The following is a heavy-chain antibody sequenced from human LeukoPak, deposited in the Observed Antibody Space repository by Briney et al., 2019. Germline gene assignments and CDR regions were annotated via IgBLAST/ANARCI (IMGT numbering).Heavy chain of an antibody. CDR3: ARSPGGFTYGRNWFDP. D-gene: IGHD5-18*01. J-gene: IGHJ5*02. CDR1: GYSFTSYW. Sequence: GESLKISCKTSGYSFTSYWIARVRQMPGKGLEWMGIIYPGDSDTRYSPSFQGQVTISADKSISTAYLQLSSLKVSDTAVYYCARSPGGFTYGRNWFDPWGQGTLVSVSS. V-gene: IGHV5-51*01. CDR2: IYPGDSDT.